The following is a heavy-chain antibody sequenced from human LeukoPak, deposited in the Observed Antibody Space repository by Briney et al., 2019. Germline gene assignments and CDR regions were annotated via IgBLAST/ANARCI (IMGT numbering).Heavy chain of an antibody. Sequence: GSLRLSCAVSGFTFSSYWMSWVRKAPGKGLEWVANINQDGSEKYYVDSVKGRFTISRDNAKNSLYLQMNSLRAEDTAVYYCARYRIVAHDYWGQGTLVTVPS. CDR1: GFTFSSYW. CDR2: INQDGSEK. J-gene: IGHJ4*02. V-gene: IGHV3-7*05. CDR3: ARYRIVAHDY. D-gene: IGHD2/OR15-2a*01.